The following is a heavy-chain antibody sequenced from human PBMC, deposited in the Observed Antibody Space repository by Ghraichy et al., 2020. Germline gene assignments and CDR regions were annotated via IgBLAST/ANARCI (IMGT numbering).Heavy chain of an antibody. CDR1: GFTFSSYA. D-gene: IGHD6-13*01. J-gene: IGHJ6*02. Sequence: GGSLRLSCAASGFTFSSYAMHWVRQAPGKGLEWVAVISYDGSNKYYADSVKGRFTISRDNSKNTLYLQMNSLRAEDTAVYYCARDPRGYSRKFEYYYGMDVWGQGTTVTVSS. V-gene: IGHV3-30*04. CDR2: ISYDGSNK. CDR3: ARDPRGYSRKFEYYYGMDV.